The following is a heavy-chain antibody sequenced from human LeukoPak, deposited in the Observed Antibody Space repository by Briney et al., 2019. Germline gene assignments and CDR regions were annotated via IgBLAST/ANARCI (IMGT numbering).Heavy chain of an antibody. D-gene: IGHD3-10*01. Sequence: ASVKVSCKVSGYTLTELSMHWVRQAPGKGLEWMGGFDPEDGETIYAQKFQGRVTMTEDTSTDTAYMELSSLRSEDTAVYYCATAPRLLWFGELPMGFDYWGQGTLVTVSS. CDR3: ATAPRLLWFGELPMGFDY. CDR2: FDPEDGET. J-gene: IGHJ4*02. V-gene: IGHV1-24*01. CDR1: GYTLTELS.